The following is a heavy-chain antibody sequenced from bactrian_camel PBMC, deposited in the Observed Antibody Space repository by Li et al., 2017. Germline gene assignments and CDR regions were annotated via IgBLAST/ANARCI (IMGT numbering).Heavy chain of an antibody. CDR1: GRGFERYC. V-gene: IGHV3S55*01. D-gene: IGHD6*01. CDR2: IDGSGAT. J-gene: IGHJ6*01. CDR3: AAGPFYCGTGYSYRAKSSARLNA. Sequence: HVQLVESGGGLVQTGGSLRLSCTDFGRGFERYCMGWFRQTPENERAGVASIDGSGATTYGDSVKGRFTMSRDNAKNTLYLQMNSLKPEETAVYYCAAGPFYCGTGYSYRAKSSARLNAWGQVTQVTVS.